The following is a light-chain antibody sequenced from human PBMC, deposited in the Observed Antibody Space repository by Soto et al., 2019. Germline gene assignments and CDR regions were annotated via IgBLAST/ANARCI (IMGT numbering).Light chain of an antibody. V-gene: IGLV2-14*03. Sequence: QSALTQPASVSGSPGQSITISCAGTSSDVGGYNFVSWYQLHPGKAPKLIIFDVSVRPSGVSNRFSGSKSGNTASLTISGLQAEDEADYFCSSFTSTTTPLVFGTGTKVTVL. CDR1: SSDVGGYNF. CDR2: DVS. CDR3: SSFTSTTTPLV. J-gene: IGLJ1*01.